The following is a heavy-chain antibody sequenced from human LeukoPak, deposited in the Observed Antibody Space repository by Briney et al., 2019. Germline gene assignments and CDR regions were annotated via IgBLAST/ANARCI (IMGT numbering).Heavy chain of an antibody. J-gene: IGHJ4*02. D-gene: IGHD2-21*02. CDR1: GGTFSSYA. CDR3: ARDMVDCGGDCPFDY. CDR2: IIPILGIA. Sequence: SVKVSCKASGGTFSSYAISWVRQAPGQGLEWMGRIIPILGIANYAQKFQGRVTITADKSTSTAYMELSSLRSEDTAVYYCARDMVDCGGDCPFDYWGQGTLVTVSS. V-gene: IGHV1-69*04.